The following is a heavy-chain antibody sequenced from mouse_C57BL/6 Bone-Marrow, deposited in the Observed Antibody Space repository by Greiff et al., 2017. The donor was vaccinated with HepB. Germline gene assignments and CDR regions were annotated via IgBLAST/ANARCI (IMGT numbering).Heavy chain of an antibody. CDR1: GYTFTEYR. Sequence: LQESGAELVKPGASVKLSCKASGYTFTEYRIHWVKQRPGQGLEWIGWFYPGSGSTKYNEKFKDKATLTAYKSSSTAYMELSRLTSEDSAVYFGAIHERITTAVSFDYWGQGTTLTVSS. D-gene: IGHD1-2*01. V-gene: IGHV1-62-2*01. CDR2: FYPGSGST. J-gene: IGHJ2*01. CDR3: AIHERITTAVSFDY.